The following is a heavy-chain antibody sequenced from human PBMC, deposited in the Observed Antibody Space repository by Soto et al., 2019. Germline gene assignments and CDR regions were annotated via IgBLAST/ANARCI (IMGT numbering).Heavy chain of an antibody. J-gene: IGHJ4*02. D-gene: IGHD3-10*01. CDR3: ASLLGVHGY. V-gene: IGHV4-30-2*01. Sequence: SETLSLTCAVSGGSISSGGYSWSWIRQPPGKGLEWIGYIYHSGSTYYNPSLKSRVTISVDRSKNQFSLKLSSVTAADTAVYYCASLLGVHGYWGQGTLVTVSS. CDR2: IYHSGST. CDR1: GGSISSGGYS.